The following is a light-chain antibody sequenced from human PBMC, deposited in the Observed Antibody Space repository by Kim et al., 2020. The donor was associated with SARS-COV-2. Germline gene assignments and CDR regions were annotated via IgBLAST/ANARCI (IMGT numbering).Light chain of an antibody. Sequence: QSVLTQPPSASGTPGQRLTISCSGSSSNIGSHNVHWYQQLPGTAPKLLIYANNQRPSGVPDRFSGSKSGTSASLAISGLRSEDEADYYCAAWDDSLSAWLFGGGTQLTVL. CDR1: SSNIGSHN. V-gene: IGLV1-47*02. CDR3: AAWDDSLSAWL. CDR2: ANN. J-gene: IGLJ3*02.